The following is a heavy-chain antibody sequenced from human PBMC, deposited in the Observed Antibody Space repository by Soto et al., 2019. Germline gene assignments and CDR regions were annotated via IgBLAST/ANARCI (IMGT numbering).Heavy chain of an antibody. V-gene: IGHV3-30-3*01. CDR2: ISYDGSNR. CDR3: ERDPKTTGGQHWAFNYFDS. CDR1: GVNFSSSP. J-gene: IGHJ5*01. D-gene: IGHD2-8*02. Sequence: GSLGLAGTASGVNFSSSPMHWVRQAAGKGLEWVALISYDGSNRFYADSVKGRFTISRDNSKSTLYLQVDSLRPEDAAVYYCERDPKTTGGQHWAFNYFDSWGQGTLVTVSS.